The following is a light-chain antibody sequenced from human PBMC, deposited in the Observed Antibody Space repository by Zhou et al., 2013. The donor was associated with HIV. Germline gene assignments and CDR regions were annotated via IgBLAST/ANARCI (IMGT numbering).Light chain of an antibody. J-gene: IGKJ1*01. CDR3: QQYKGT. V-gene: IGKV1-33*01. Sequence: DIQMTQSPSSLAASVGDRVTITCRASQTIIRYLNWYQQKPGKAPKLLIYDASNLETGVPSRFSGSGSGTDFTFTISSLQPEDIATYYCQQYKGTFGQGTRVEIK. CDR2: DAS. CDR1: QTIIRY.